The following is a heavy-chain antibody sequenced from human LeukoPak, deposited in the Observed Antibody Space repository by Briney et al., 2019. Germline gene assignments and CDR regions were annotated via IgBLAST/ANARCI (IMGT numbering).Heavy chain of an antibody. CDR3: ARPCCGYGIPYYYYMDV. D-gene: IGHD5-12*01. Sequence: GASVKVSCKASGYTFTGYYMHWVRQAPGQGLEWMGWINPNSGGTNYAQKFQGRVTMTRDTSISTAYMELSRLRSDDTAVYYCARPCCGYGIPYYYYMDVWGKGTTVTVSS. J-gene: IGHJ6*03. CDR1: GYTFTGYY. V-gene: IGHV1-2*02. CDR2: INPNSGGT.